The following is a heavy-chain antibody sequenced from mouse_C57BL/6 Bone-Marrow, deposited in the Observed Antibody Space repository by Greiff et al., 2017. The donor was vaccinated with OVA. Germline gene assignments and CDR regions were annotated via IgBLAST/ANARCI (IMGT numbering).Heavy chain of an antibody. J-gene: IGHJ4*01. CDR3: ARVNFGSSFYAMDY. CDR2: IDPANDNT. Sequence: EVQLQQSVAELVRPGASVKLSCTASGFNIKNTYMHWVKQRPEQGLEWIGRIDPANDNTKYAPKFQGKATMTADTSSNTAYLQLSSLSSEDTAVDCCARVNFGSSFYAMDYWGQGTSVTVSS. D-gene: IGHD1-1*01. CDR1: GFNIKNTY. V-gene: IGHV14-3*01.